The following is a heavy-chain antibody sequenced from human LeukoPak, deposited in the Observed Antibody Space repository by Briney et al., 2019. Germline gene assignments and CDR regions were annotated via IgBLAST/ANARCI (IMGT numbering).Heavy chain of an antibody. Sequence: GGSLRLSCVASGLNFDDSAMHWVRQAPEKGLEWVSLISADGGSTFSADSVKGRFSISRDNSKNSLYLQMNSLRSEDTAMYYCAKESGKFDYWGQGTLVAVSS. CDR2: ISADGGST. J-gene: IGHJ4*02. CDR1: GLNFDDSA. V-gene: IGHV3-43*02. CDR3: AKESGKFDY.